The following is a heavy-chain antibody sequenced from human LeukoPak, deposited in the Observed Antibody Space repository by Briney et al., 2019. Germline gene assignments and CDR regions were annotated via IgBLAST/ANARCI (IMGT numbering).Heavy chain of an antibody. J-gene: IGHJ4*02. Sequence: SVKVSCKASGGTFSNYAISWVRQAPGQGLEWMGGIIPIFATANYAQKFQGRVTITADESTSTVYMELSSLRSEDTAVYYYARDSEVRRNLWHYWGQGTLVTVSS. V-gene: IGHV1-69*13. CDR1: GGTFSNYA. CDR3: ARDSEVRRNLWHY. D-gene: IGHD3-10*01. CDR2: IIPIFATA.